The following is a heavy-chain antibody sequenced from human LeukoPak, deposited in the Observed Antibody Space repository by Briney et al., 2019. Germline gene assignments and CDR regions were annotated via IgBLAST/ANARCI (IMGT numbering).Heavy chain of an antibody. D-gene: IGHD2-2*01. CDR1: GGSFSGYY. Sequence: SETLSLTCAVYGGSFSGYYWSWIRQPPGKGLEWIGEINHSGSTNYNPSLKSRVTISVDTSKNQFSLKLSSVTAADTAVYYCARVDCSSTSCYDWLYAFDIWGQGTMVTVSS. V-gene: IGHV4-34*01. CDR2: INHSGST. J-gene: IGHJ3*02. CDR3: ARVDCSSTSCYDWLYAFDI.